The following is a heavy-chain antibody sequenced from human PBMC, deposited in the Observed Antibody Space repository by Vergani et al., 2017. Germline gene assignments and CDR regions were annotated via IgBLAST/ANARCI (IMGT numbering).Heavy chain of an antibody. D-gene: IGHD6-13*01. Sequence: QVQLVQSGAEVKKPGASVKVSCKASGYTFTGYYMHWVRQAPGQGLEWMGWINPNSGGTNYAQKFQGRVTMTRDTSISTAYMELSSLRSEDTAVYYCARDLPYSSSPYYFDYWGQGTLVTVSS. CDR3: ARDLPYSSSPYYFDY. J-gene: IGHJ4*02. CDR1: GYTFTGYY. CDR2: INPNSGGT. V-gene: IGHV1-2*02.